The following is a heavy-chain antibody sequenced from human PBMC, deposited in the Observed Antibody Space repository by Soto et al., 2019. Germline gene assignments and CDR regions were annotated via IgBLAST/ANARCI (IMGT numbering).Heavy chain of an antibody. Sequence: SETLSLTCTVSGGSISSSSYYWGWIRQPPGKGLEWIGSIYYSGSTYYNPSLKSRVTISVDTSKNQFSLKLSSVTAADTAVYYCAWFYYYYGMDVWGQGTTVTVSS. V-gene: IGHV4-39*01. CDR3: AWFYYYYGMDV. J-gene: IGHJ6*02. CDR2: IYYSGST. D-gene: IGHD3-10*01. CDR1: GGSISSSSYY.